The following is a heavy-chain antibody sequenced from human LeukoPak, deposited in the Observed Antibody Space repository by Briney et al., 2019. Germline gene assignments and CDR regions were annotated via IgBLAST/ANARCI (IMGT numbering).Heavy chain of an antibody. CDR1: GGTFSSYA. D-gene: IGHD3-9*01. J-gene: IGHJ4*02. CDR3: ATPRNYDILTRFFYFDY. CDR2: IIPIFGTA. Sequence: SVKVSCKASGGTFSSYAISWVRQAPGQGLEWMGRIIPIFGTANYAQKFQGRVTITTDESTSTAYMELSSLRSEDTAVYYCATPRNYDILTRFFYFDYWGQGALVTVSS. V-gene: IGHV1-69*05.